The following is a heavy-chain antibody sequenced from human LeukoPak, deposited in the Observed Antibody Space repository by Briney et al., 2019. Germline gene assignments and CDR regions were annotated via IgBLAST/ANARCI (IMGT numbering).Heavy chain of an antibody. V-gene: IGHV3-11*04. CDR2: ITSRGRTT. D-gene: IGHD3-10*01. J-gene: IGHJ4*02. CDR1: GFTFSDYY. Sequence: GGSLRLSCAASGFTFSDYYMSWIRQAPGKGLEWVSMITSRGRTTNYADSVKGRFTISRDNAKNSLSLQMNSLRAEDTAVYYCARTQKYGSGSYYPYWGQGTLVTVSS. CDR3: ARTQKYGSGSYYPY.